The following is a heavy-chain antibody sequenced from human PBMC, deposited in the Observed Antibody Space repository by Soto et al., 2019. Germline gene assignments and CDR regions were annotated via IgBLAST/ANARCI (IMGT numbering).Heavy chain of an antibody. D-gene: IGHD3-10*01. V-gene: IGHV4-31*03. CDR2: IYYSGST. Sequence: SETLSLTCTVSGGSISSGGYYWSWIRQHPGKGLEWIGYIYYSGSTYYNPSLKSRVTISVDTSKNQFSLKLSSVTAADTAVYYCARTGRPSAHYYGSGSYGFDYWGQGTLVTVSS. CDR1: GGSISSGGYY. J-gene: IGHJ4*02. CDR3: ARTGRPSAHYYGSGSYGFDY.